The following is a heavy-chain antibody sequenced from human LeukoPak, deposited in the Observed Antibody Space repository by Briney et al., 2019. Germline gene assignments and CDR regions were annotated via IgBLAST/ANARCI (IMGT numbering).Heavy chain of an antibody. CDR2: INHSGST. D-gene: IGHD2-21*02. CDR3: ARSRDCGGDCYRYYFDY. J-gene: IGHJ4*02. CDR1: GGSFSGYY. V-gene: IGHV4-34*01. Sequence: PSETLSLTCAVYGGSFSGYYWSWIRQPPGKGLEWIGEINHSGSTNYNPSLKSRVTISVDTSENQFSLKLSSVTAADTAVYYCARSRDCGGDCYRYYFDYWGQGTLVTVSS.